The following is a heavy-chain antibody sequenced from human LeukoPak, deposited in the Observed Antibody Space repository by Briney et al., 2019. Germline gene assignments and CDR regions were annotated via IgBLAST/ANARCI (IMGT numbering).Heavy chain of an antibody. Sequence: GASVKVSCKASGYTFTGYYMHWVRQAPGQGLEWMGGFDPEDGETIYAQKFQGRVTMTEDTSTDTAYMELSSLRSEDTAVYYCATYSALSAEYFQHWGQGTLVTVSS. V-gene: IGHV1-24*01. J-gene: IGHJ1*01. CDR2: FDPEDGET. CDR3: ATYSALSAEYFQH. CDR1: GYTFTGYY. D-gene: IGHD2-21*01.